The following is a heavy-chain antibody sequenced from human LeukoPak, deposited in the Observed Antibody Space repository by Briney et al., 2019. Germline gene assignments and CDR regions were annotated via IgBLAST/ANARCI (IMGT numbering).Heavy chain of an antibody. CDR3: AGDRAAGGYEYYYGMDV. V-gene: IGHV1-18*01. J-gene: IGHJ6*02. CDR1: GYTFTSYG. D-gene: IGHD5-12*01. CDR2: ISAYNGNT. Sequence: ASVKVSCKASGYTFTSYGISWVRQAPGQGLEWMGWISAYNGNTNYAQKLQGRVTMTTDTSTSTAYMELRSLRSDDTAVYYCAGDRAAGGYEYYYGMDVWGQGTTVTVSS.